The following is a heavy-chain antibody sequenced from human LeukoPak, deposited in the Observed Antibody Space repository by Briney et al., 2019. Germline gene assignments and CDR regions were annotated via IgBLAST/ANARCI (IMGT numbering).Heavy chain of an antibody. CDR3: ARDRGYYDSSGYIDY. V-gene: IGHV4-31*03. J-gene: IGHJ4*02. D-gene: IGHD3-22*01. CDR1: GVSISSGGYY. Sequence: SETLSLTCTVSGVSISSGGYYWSWIRQHPGKGLEWIGYIYYSGSTYYNPSLKSRVTISVDTSKNQFSLKLSSVTAADTAVYYCARDRGYYDSSGYIDYWGQGTLVTVSS. CDR2: IYYSGST.